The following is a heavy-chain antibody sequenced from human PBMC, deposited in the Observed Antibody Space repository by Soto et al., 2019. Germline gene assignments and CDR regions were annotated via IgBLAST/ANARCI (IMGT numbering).Heavy chain of an antibody. J-gene: IGHJ3*02. Sequence: GGSLRLSCTASGFTFYSYAMSWVRQAAGKGLEWVSPISSSSSYTYYADSVKGRFTISRDNSKNSLYLQMNRLRAEDTAVYYCVRAGGDAFDIWGQGTMVTVS. CDR1: GFTFYSYA. CDR2: ISSSSSYT. CDR3: VRAGGDAFDI. V-gene: IGHV3-21*01.